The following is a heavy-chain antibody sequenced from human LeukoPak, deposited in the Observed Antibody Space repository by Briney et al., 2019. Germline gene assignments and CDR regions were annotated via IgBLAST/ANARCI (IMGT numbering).Heavy chain of an antibody. CDR1: GFTFSSYA. CDR3: AKGTEVRGVTLYYYYYGMDV. Sequence: PGGSLRLSCAASGFTFSSYAMSWVRQAPGKGLEWVSAISGSGGSTYYADSVKGRFTISRDNSKNTLYLQMNSPRAEDTAVYYCAKGTEVRGVTLYYYYYGMDVWGQGTTVAVSS. J-gene: IGHJ6*02. D-gene: IGHD3-10*01. V-gene: IGHV3-23*01. CDR2: ISGSGGST.